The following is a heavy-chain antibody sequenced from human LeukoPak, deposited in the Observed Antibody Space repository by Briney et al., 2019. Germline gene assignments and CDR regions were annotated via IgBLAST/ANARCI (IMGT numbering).Heavy chain of an antibody. Sequence: ASVKVSCKVSGYTLTELSMHWVRQAPGKGLEWMGGFDPEDGETIYAQKFQGRVTMTEDTSTDTAYMELSSLRSEDTAVYYCARTPPTFSSWYFDYWGQGTLVAVSS. CDR2: FDPEDGET. D-gene: IGHD6-13*01. J-gene: IGHJ4*02. CDR1: GYTLTELS. CDR3: ARTPPTFSSWYFDY. V-gene: IGHV1-24*01.